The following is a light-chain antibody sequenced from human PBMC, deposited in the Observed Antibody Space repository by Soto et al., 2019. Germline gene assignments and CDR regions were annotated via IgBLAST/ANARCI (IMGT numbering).Light chain of an antibody. V-gene: IGLV1-40*01. Sequence: QLVLTQPPSVSGAPGQRVTISCTGSSSNIGAGYDVHWYQQLPGTAPKLLIYGNSTRPSGVPDRFSGSKSGTSASLAITGLQAEDEADYYCQSYDSSLSAPGVVFGGGTKLTVL. CDR1: SSNIGAGYD. CDR2: GNS. CDR3: QSYDSSLSAPGVV. J-gene: IGLJ2*01.